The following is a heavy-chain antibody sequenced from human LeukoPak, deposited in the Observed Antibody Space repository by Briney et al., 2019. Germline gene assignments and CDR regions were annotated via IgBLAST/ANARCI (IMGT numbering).Heavy chain of an antibody. CDR1: GFTFSSYS. V-gene: IGHV3-21*01. D-gene: IGHD6-13*01. Sequence: GGSLRLSCAASGFTFSSYSMNRVRQAPGKGLEWVSSISSSSSYIYYADSVKGRFTISRDNAKNSLYLQMNSLRAEDTAVYYCARDTASSSWPDAFDIWGQGTMVTVSS. J-gene: IGHJ3*02. CDR2: ISSSSSYI. CDR3: ARDTASSSWPDAFDI.